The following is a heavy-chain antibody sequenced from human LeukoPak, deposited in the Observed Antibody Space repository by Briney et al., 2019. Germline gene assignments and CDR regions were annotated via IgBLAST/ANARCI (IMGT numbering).Heavy chain of an antibody. D-gene: IGHD3-22*01. CDR2: INPSGGST. V-gene: IGHV1-46*01. CDR3: ARAVPSYDSSGCYDLPDY. J-gene: IGHJ4*02. CDR1: GYTFTSYY. Sequence: ASVKVSCTASGYTFTSYYMHWVRQAPGQGLEWMGIINPSGGSTSYAQKFQGRVTMTRDTSTSTVYMELSSLRSEDTAVYYCARAVPSYDSSGCYDLPDYWGQGTLVTVSS.